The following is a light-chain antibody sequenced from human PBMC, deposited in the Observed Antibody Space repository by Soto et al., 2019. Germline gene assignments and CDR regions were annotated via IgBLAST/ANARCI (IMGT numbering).Light chain of an antibody. CDR3: QQYGSSMYT. V-gene: IGKV3-20*01. J-gene: IGKJ2*01. CDR2: GTS. CDR1: QSVSSSY. Sequence: ETVLTQSPGTLSLSPGERATLSCRASQSVSSSYLAWYQQKPGQAPRLLIYGTSSRATGIQDRFSGSGSGTDFTLTISRLEPEDFAVYYCQQYGSSMYTFGQGTKLEIK.